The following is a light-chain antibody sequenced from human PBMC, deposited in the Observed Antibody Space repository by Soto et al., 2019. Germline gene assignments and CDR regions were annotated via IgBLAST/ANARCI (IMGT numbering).Light chain of an antibody. CDR1: TSDVGTYNL. Sequence: QSVLTQPASVSGSPGQSITISCTGTTSDVGTYNLVSWYQHHPGKAPKLLIYEGTKLPSGVSNRFSGSKSGNTASLTISGLQAEDEADYYCCSYAGSDSFVFGTGTKVTVL. V-gene: IGLV2-23*01. CDR2: EGT. J-gene: IGLJ1*01. CDR3: CSYAGSDSFV.